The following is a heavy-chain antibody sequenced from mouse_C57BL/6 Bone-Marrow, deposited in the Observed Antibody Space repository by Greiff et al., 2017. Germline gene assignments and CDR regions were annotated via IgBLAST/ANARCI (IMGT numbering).Heavy chain of an antibody. D-gene: IGHD2-4*01. J-gene: IGHJ3*01. CDR2: IYPRGGNT. Sequence: VQLQQSGAELARPGASVTLSCKASGYTFTSYGISWVKQRTGQGLEWIGEIYPRGGNTYYNQKFKGKATMTADKSYSTAYMELRRLTSEDSAVYCCASFYYDYVFAYWGQGTLVTVSA. CDR3: ASFYYDYVFAY. CDR1: GYTFTSYG. V-gene: IGHV1-81*01.